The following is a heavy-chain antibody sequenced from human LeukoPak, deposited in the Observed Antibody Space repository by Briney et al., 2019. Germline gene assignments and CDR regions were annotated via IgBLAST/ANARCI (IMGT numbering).Heavy chain of an antibody. D-gene: IGHD1-14*01. CDR3: ARTADGGISGFYFDY. CDR1: GFTFSSYE. J-gene: IGHJ4*02. CDR2: ISSSGSTI. V-gene: IGHV3-48*03. Sequence: PGGSLRLSCAASGFTFSSYEMNWVRQAPGKGLEWVSYISSSGSTIYYADSVKGRFTISRDNARNSLYLQMNSLRAEDTAVYYCARTADGGISGFYFDYWGQGTLVTVSS.